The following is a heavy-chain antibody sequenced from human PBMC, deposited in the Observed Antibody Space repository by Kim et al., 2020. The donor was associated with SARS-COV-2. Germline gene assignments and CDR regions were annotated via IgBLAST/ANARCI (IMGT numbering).Heavy chain of an antibody. CDR2: IWYDGSNK. V-gene: IGHV3-33*06. CDR1: GFTFSFYG. D-gene: IGHD3-9*01. Sequence: GGSLRLSCAASGFTFSFYGMHWVRQAPGKGLEWVAVIWYDGSNKYYADSVKGRFTVSRDNPKNALYLQLNSLTAEDTAVYYCAKVGHYDILTGSLDYCG. J-gene: IGHJ4*01. CDR3: AKVGHYDILTGSLDY.